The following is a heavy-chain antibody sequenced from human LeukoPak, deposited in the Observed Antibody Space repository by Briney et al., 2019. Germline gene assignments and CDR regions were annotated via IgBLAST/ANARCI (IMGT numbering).Heavy chain of an antibody. CDR2: IVVGSGNT. D-gene: IGHD3-9*01. CDR3: ASNYDILSYYYYGMDV. V-gene: IGHV1-58*02. Sequence: SVKVSCKASGFTFTSSAMQWVRQARGQRLEWIGWIVVGSGNTNYAQKFQERVTITRDMSTSTAYMELSSLRSEDTAVYYCASNYDILSYYYYGMDVWGQGTTVTVSS. CDR1: GFTFTSSA. J-gene: IGHJ6*02.